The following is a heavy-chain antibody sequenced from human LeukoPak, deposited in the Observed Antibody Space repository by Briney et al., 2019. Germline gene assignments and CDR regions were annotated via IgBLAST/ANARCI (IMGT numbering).Heavy chain of an antibody. CDR3: ASQLYSSGWVDY. J-gene: IGHJ4*02. CDR2: IDPSDSYT. V-gene: IGHV5-10-1*01. Sequence: GESLRISCKGSGYSFTSYWIRWVRQMPGKGLEWMGRIDPSDSYTNYSPSFQGHVTISADKSISTAYLQWSSLKASDTAMYYCASQLYSSGWVDYWGQGTLVTVSS. CDR1: GYSFTSYW. D-gene: IGHD6-19*01.